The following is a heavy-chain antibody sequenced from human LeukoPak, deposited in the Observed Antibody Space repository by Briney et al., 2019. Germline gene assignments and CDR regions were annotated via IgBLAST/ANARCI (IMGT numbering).Heavy chain of an antibody. Sequence: GGSLRLSCAASGFTFSSYGMHWVRQAPGKGLEWVAFIRYDGSNKYYADSVKGRFTISRDNSKNTLCLQMNSLRAEDTAVYYCAKDTRGSYVDYYYMDVWGKGTTVTISS. V-gene: IGHV3-30*02. J-gene: IGHJ6*03. CDR2: IRYDGSNK. CDR3: AKDTRGSYVDYYYMDV. D-gene: IGHD1-26*01. CDR1: GFTFSSYG.